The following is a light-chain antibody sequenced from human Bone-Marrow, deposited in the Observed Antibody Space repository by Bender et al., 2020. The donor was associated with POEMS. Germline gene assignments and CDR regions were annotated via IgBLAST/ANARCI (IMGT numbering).Light chain of an antibody. CDR2: KDT. V-gene: IGLV3-25*03. CDR3: QSTHTRGPYFV. CDR1: GLSNQY. J-gene: IGLJ1*01. Sequence: SFELTQPPSVSVSPGQTATITCSGDGLSNQYVYWYQQKAGQAPVMVIYKDTERPSGIPERLSGSSSGTTVTLTISGVQAEDQADYYCQSTHTRGPYFVFGPGTKLSVL.